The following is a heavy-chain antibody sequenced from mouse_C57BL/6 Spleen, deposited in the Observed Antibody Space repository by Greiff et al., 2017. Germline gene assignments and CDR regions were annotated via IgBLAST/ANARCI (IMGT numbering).Heavy chain of an antibody. V-gene: IGHV1-9*01. CDR3: ARSRIYDGYMDAMDY. Sequence: QVQLQQSGAELMRPGASVTLSCKATGYTFTGYGIEWVKQRPGHGLEWIGAIVPGSGSTDYNEKFKGKATVTADTSSNTAYMQLRSLTTEDSAIYYCARSRIYDGYMDAMDYWGQGTSVTVSS. CDR2: IVPGSGST. CDR1: GYTFTGYG. D-gene: IGHD2-3*01. J-gene: IGHJ4*01.